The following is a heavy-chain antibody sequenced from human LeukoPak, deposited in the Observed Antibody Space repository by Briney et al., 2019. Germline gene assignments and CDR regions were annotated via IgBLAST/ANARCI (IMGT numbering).Heavy chain of an antibody. CDR3: AKGLFVVVVIASNDY. D-gene: IGHD2-21*01. Sequence: GGSLRLSCAASGFTFSSYSMNWVRQAPGKGLEWVSAISGSGGSTYYADSVKGRFTISRDNSKNTLYLQMNSLRAEDTAVYYCAKGLFVVVVIASNDYWGQGTLVTVSS. CDR2: ISGSGGST. CDR1: GFTFSSYS. V-gene: IGHV3-23*01. J-gene: IGHJ4*02.